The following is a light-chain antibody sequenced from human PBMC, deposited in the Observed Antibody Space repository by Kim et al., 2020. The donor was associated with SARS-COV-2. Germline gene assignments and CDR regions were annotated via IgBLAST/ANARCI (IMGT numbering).Light chain of an antibody. CDR1: QSLLYRSNNKNY. Sequence: DVVMTQSPDHLAVSLGERATINCKSSQSLLYRSNNKNYLAWYQQKVGQPPKLLIYWASTRVSGVPDRFSGSGSGTDFALTISSLQAEDVAVYFCHQHYVSPRTFGQGTKVDIK. CDR3: HQHYVSPRT. J-gene: IGKJ1*01. V-gene: IGKV4-1*01. CDR2: WAS.